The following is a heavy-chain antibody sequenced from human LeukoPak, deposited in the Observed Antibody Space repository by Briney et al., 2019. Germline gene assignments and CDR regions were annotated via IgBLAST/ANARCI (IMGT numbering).Heavy chain of an antibody. CDR2: IYYSGST. J-gene: IGHJ4*02. CDR1: GGSISSGDYY. D-gene: IGHD6-19*01. CDR3: ARMGSGWYYFDY. Sequence: SQTLSLTCTVSGGSISSGDYYWSWIRQPPGKGLEWIGYIYYSGSTYYNPSLKSRVTISVDTSKNQFSLKLSSVTAADTAVYYCARMGSGWYYFDYWGQGALVTVSS. V-gene: IGHV4-30-4*01.